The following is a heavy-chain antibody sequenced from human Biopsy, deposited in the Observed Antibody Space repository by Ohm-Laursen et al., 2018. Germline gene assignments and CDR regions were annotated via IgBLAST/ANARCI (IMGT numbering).Heavy chain of an antibody. J-gene: IGHJ4*02. Sequence: ASVKVSCKSSGYTFTSYDISWVRQAPGQGLEWMGWISPYNDKTSYPPKLQDRVTMTADTSTNTAHMELRSLRSDDTTVYYCARVFCTSTTCYGLLDNWGQGTVVTVSS. V-gene: IGHV1-18*01. D-gene: IGHD2/OR15-2a*01. CDR2: ISPYNDKT. CDR1: GYTFTSYD. CDR3: ARVFCTSTTCYGLLDN.